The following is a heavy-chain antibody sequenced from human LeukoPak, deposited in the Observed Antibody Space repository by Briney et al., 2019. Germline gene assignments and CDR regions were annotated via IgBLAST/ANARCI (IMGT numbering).Heavy chain of an antibody. CDR3: TRGWSSGGAFDI. V-gene: IGHV4-4*07. J-gene: IGHJ3*02. Sequence: SETLSLTCTVSGGSISSYYWSWIRQPPGKGLEWIGRIYTSGRTDYKPSLKSRLTISIDTSKNQFSLEMSSVTAADTAVYYCTRGWSSGGAFDIWGLGTMVTVSS. CDR1: GGSISSYY. CDR2: IYTSGRT. D-gene: IGHD6-19*01.